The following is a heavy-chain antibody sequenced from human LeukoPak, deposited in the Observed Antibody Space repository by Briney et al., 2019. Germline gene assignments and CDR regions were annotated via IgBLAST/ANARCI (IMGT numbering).Heavy chain of an antibody. D-gene: IGHD1-26*01. CDR1: GFAFSDYW. Sequence: EGSLRLSCAASGFAFSDYWMSWVRQTPEKGLEWVANIKQDGYEKYYVDSVKGRFTISRDNAKNSLYLQMNSLRADDTAVYYCARDKIVGPTTLDYWGQGTLVTVSS. CDR2: IKQDGYEK. CDR3: ARDKIVGPTTLDY. J-gene: IGHJ4*02. V-gene: IGHV3-7*01.